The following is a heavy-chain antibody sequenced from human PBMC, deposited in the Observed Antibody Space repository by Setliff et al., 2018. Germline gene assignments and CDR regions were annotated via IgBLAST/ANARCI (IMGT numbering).Heavy chain of an antibody. Sequence: PGGSLRLSCAASGFTFSTYSMSWVRQAPGKGLEWVSVISGDSVYIYYADSVKGRFTISRDNSKNTLYLQMRSLRAEDTAIYYCANHNPARAGGSPGFTDSWGQGTLVTVSS. D-gene: IGHD1-26*01. CDR3: ANHNPARAGGSPGFTDS. CDR1: GFTFSTYS. J-gene: IGHJ5*02. V-gene: IGHV3-23*01. CDR2: ISGDSVYI.